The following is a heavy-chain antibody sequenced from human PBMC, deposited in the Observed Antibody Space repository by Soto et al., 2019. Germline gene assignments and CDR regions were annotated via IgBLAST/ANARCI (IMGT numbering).Heavy chain of an antibody. Sequence: QVQLVQSGAEVKKPGSSVKVSRKSSGGTYSPYTINWVRQAPGQGLEWMGRIIPFLGVTNYGLKFQARVTITADKATNTAYMELRGLRFEDTAVYYCARDWESSVSTWSFGGFWGRGTLVTVSS. V-gene: IGHV1-69*08. J-gene: IGHJ4*02. CDR2: IIPFLGVT. CDR3: ARDWESSVSTWSFGGF. D-gene: IGHD3-16*01. CDR1: GGTYSPYT.